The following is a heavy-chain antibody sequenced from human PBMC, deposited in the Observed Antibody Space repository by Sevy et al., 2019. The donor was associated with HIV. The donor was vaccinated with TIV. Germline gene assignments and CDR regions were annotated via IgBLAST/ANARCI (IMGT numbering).Heavy chain of an antibody. CDR1: GFTFDDYT. CDR3: GKDMGMVYAHPGSSYYYYDGMDV. V-gene: IGHV3-43*01. J-gene: IGHJ6*02. CDR2: ISWDGGSS. D-gene: IGHD2-8*01. Sequence: GESLKISCAASGFTFDDYTMHWVRQAPGKGLEWVSLISWDGGSSYYADSVKGGITISRDNSKNSLYLQMNSLRTEDTALYYCGKDMGMVYAHPGSSYYYYDGMDVWGQGTTVTVSS.